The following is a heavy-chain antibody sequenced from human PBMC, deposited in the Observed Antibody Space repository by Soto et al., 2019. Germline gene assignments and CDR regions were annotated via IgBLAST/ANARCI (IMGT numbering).Heavy chain of an antibody. V-gene: IGHV1-2*04. CDR2: INPNSGGT. D-gene: IGHD2-15*01. J-gene: IGHJ6*04. CDR1: GYTFTGYY. Sequence: ASVKVSCKASGYTFTGYYMHWVRQAPGQGLEWMGWINPNSGGTNYAQKFQGWVTMTRDTSISTAYMELSRLRSDDTAVYYCARALGYCSGGSCYSDYYYGMDVSGAGPTVTVYS. CDR3: ARALGYCSGGSCYSDYYYGMDV.